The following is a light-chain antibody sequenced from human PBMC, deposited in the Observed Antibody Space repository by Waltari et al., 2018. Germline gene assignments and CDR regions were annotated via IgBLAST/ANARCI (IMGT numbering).Light chain of an antibody. J-gene: IGLJ1*01. V-gene: IGLV2-8*01. CDR2: EVS. CDR3: GSYAGSNIFV. CDR1: SSDVGGYDF. Sequence: QSALTQPPSASGSPGQSVTISCTGTSSDVGGYDFVSWYHQHPGKPPNVIIYEVSQRPSGVPDRFSGSKSGNAASVTVSGLQAEDEADYYCGSYAGSNIFVFGTGTKVTVL.